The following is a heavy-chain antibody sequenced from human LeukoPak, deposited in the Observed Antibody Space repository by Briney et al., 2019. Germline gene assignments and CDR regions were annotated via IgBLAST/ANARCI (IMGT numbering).Heavy chain of an antibody. CDR3: ARARKSGGITMIRGVKDRGWFDP. D-gene: IGHD3-10*01. Sequence: GGSLRLSCAASGFTFSSYTMNWVRQAPGKGLECVSSITSSSSYIYYADSVKGRFTISRDNAKNSLCLQMNSLRAEDTAVYYCARARKSGGITMIRGVKDRGWFDPWGQGTLVTVSS. J-gene: IGHJ5*02. CDR2: ITSSSSYI. V-gene: IGHV3-21*01. CDR1: GFTFSSYT.